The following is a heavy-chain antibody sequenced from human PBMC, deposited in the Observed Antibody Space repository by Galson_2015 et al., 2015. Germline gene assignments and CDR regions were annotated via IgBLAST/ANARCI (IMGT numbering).Heavy chain of an antibody. CDR3: AKDLLSEYSSSYYYGLDV. V-gene: IGHV3-43*02. Sequence: SLRLSCAASGFTFDDFAMHWVRQAPGKGLEWVSLISGDDGSTYYADSVKGRFTISRDDSKDSLFLQMNSPRTEDTALYYCAKDLLSEYSSSYYYGLDVWGQGTTVTVSS. CDR2: ISGDDGST. J-gene: IGHJ6*02. D-gene: IGHD6-6*01. CDR1: GFTFDDFA.